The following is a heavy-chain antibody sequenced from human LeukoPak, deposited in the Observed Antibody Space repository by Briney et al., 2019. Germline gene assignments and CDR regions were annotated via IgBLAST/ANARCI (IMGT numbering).Heavy chain of an antibody. D-gene: IGHD2-15*01. CDR2: INPNNGGT. V-gene: IGHV1-2*02. CDR1: GYSFTGYY. J-gene: IGHJ2*01. CDR3: ARRDRGYFDL. Sequence: ASVKVSCKTSGYSFTGYYIHWVRQAPGQGLEWMGWINPNNGGTNYAQKFQGRVTMTRDTSISAAYMELSRLRSDDTAVYYCARRDRGYFDLWGRGTLVTVSS.